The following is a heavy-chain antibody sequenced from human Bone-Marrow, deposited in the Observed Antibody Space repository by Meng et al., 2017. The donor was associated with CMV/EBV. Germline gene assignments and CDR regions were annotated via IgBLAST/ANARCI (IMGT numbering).Heavy chain of an antibody. CDR1: GFTFSSYE. CDR3: ARDRYYDSSGNPNIEI. D-gene: IGHD3-22*01. Sequence: GGSLRLSCAASGFTFSSYEMNWVRQAPGKGLEWVSYISSSGSTIYYADSVKGRFTISRDNAKNSLYLQMNSLRAEDTAVYYCARDRYYDSSGNPNIEILGQGTMVTVSS. J-gene: IGHJ3*02. CDR2: ISSSGSTI. V-gene: IGHV3-48*03.